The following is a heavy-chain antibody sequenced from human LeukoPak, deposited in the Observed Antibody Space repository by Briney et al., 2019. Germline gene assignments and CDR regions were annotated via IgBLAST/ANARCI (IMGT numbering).Heavy chain of an antibody. CDR3: ARDDYYGSGRGYYYMDV. J-gene: IGHJ6*03. Sequence: GGSLRLSCAASGFTFNNYWMHWVRQAPGKGLEWVSRMNSEGSTTTYADSVRGRFTISRDNAKNSLYLQMNSLRAEDTAVYYCARDDYYGSGRGYYYMDVWGKGTTVTISS. D-gene: IGHD3-10*01. CDR1: GFTFNNYW. CDR2: MNSEGSTT. V-gene: IGHV3-74*01.